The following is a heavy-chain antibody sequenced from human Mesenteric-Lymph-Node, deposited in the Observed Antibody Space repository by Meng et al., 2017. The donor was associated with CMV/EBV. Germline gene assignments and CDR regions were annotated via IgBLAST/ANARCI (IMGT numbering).Heavy chain of an antibody. CDR1: GLTFNNYG. Sequence: GGSLRLSCAASGLTFNNYGMHWVRQAPGKGLEWVAVIWDDGTRKYYGDSVKGRFSISRDNSKNTLYLQMDSLRVEDTAVYYCARDSGTYCSSPICYTRLPDYWGQGILVTVSS. CDR2: IWDDGTRK. V-gene: IGHV3-33*01. J-gene: IGHJ4*02. CDR3: ARDSGTYCSSPICYTRLPDY. D-gene: IGHD2-2*02.